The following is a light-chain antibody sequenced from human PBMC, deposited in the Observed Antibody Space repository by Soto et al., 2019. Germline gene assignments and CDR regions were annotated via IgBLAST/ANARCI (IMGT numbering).Light chain of an antibody. J-gene: IGLJ1*01. V-gene: IGLV3-21*04. CDR2: QDS. Sequence: SYELTQPPSVSGAPEKTTTITCGGNNIGDKRVHWYRQKPGQAPVLLISQDSDRPSGLPERFSGSNSGKTATLTISRVEAGDEADYYCQVWDIMTDNYVFGGGTKLTVL. CDR1: NIGDKR. CDR3: QVWDIMTDNYV.